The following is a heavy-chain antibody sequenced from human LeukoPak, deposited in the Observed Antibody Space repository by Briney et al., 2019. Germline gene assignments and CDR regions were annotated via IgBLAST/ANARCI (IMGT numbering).Heavy chain of an antibody. Sequence: PGGSLRLSCAASGFTFDDYAMHWVRQAPGKGLEWVSLISGDGGSTYYADSVKGRFTISRDNSKNSLYLQMNSLRTEDTALYYCAKDNYYGSGRRFDYWGQGTLVTVSS. CDR1: GFTFDDYA. CDR2: ISGDGGST. CDR3: AKDNYYGSGRRFDY. V-gene: IGHV3-43*02. D-gene: IGHD3-10*01. J-gene: IGHJ4*02.